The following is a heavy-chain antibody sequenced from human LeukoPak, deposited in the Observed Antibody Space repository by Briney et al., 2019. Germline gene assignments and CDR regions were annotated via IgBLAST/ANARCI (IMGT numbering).Heavy chain of an antibody. V-gene: IGHV3-15*01. CDR3: TTERLMEYYDSRGYLGDS. CDR1: AFTFDNYG. J-gene: IGHJ4*02. D-gene: IGHD3-22*01. CDR2: TKTKSAGVTT. Sequence: GRSLRLSWAAAAFTFDNYGMRCVRQAAGKWREWDGRTKTKSAGVTTDYAAPVKGRFTISRDDSENTLYLQMNSLTSEDTALYYCTTERLMEYYDSRGYLGDSWGQGTLVTVSS.